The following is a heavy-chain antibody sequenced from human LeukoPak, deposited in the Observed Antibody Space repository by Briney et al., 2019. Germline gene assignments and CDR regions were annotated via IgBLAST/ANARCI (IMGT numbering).Heavy chain of an antibody. CDR2: ISWDGGST. CDR3: ARGGSYLSAFDI. Sequence: PGGSLRFSCAASGFTFDDYTMHWVRQAPGKGLEWVSLISWDGGSTYYADSVKGRFTISRDNSKNTLYLQMNSLRAEDTAVYYCARGGSYLSAFDIWGQGTMVTVSS. J-gene: IGHJ3*02. V-gene: IGHV3-43*01. CDR1: GFTFDDYT. D-gene: IGHD1-26*01.